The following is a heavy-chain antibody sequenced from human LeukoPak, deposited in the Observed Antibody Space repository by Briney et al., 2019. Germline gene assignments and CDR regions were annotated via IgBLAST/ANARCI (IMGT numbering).Heavy chain of an antibody. V-gene: IGHV4-4*07. CDR3: ARDYNNWYFDL. D-gene: IGHD5-24*01. Sequence: SETLTLTCDVSGDSISSYYWSWIRQPAGKGLEWLGRIYPSGSANYNPSLKSRGTMSVDTSKNQFSLRLSSVTAADTAVYFCARDYNNWYFDLWGRGTLVTVSS. CDR2: IYPSGSA. CDR1: GDSISSYY. J-gene: IGHJ2*01.